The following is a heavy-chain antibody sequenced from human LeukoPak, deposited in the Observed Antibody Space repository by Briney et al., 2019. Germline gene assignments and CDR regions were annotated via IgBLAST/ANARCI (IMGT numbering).Heavy chain of an antibody. V-gene: IGHV1-8*01. J-gene: IGHJ6*02. CDR1: GYTFTSYD. CDR3: ARGPVSSHGMDV. CDR2: KNPNSGRT. Sequence: ASVRVSCKASGYTFTSYDINWVRQDTGPGLEWMGFKNPNSGRTGFAQKFQGRFTMTTDTSISTAYMELSSLTSEDTAVYYCARGPVSSHGMDVWGQGTTVTVSS.